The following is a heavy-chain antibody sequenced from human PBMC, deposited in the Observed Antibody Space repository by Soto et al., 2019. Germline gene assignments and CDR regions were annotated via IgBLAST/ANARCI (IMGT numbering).Heavy chain of an antibody. CDR1: GYSFSDFG. D-gene: IGHD2-21*01. V-gene: IGHV1-18*04. CDR3: ALCDDF. Sequence: QVHLVQSGGELKKPGASVKVSCKASGYSFSDFGIPWVRQAPGQGLEWMGWISGKNGNTNYAQKVQGRVTLTEDTATMTAYMAMRALTSAAPGIYYFALCDDF. J-gene: IGHJ2*01. CDR2: ISGKNGNT.